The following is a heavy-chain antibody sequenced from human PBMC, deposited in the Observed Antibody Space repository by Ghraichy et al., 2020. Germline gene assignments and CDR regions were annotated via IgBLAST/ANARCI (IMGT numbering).Heavy chain of an antibody. CDR1: GGSISSSNW. V-gene: IGHV4-4*02. Sequence: SETLSLTCAVSGGSISSSNWWSWVRQPPGKGLEWIGEIYHSGSTNYNPSLKSRVTISVDKSKNQFSLKLSSVTAADTAVYYCARALPGTTGTTDDAFDIWGQGTMVTVSS. CDR3: ARALPGTTGTTDDAFDI. J-gene: IGHJ3*02. D-gene: IGHD1-1*01. CDR2: IYHSGST.